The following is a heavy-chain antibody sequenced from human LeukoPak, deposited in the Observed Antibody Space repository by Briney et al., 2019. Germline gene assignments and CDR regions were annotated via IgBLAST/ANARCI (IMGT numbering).Heavy chain of an antibody. CDR1: GFTFSSYW. Sequence: GGSLRLSCAASGFTFSSYWMHWVRQAPGKGLVWVSRINSDGSSTSYADSVKGRFTISRDNSKNTLYLQMNSLRAEDTAVYYCAKGYCSSTSCYAPFDYWGQGTLVTVSS. D-gene: IGHD2-2*01. CDR3: AKGYCSSTSCYAPFDY. CDR2: INSDGSST. V-gene: IGHV3-74*01. J-gene: IGHJ4*02.